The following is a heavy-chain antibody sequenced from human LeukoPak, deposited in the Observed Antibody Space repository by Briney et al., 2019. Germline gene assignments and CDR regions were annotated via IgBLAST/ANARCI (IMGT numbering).Heavy chain of an antibody. CDR2: IHYSGST. J-gene: IGHJ4*02. CDR3: ARNFDY. V-gene: IGHV4-39*07. CDR1: GGSISSSSYY. Sequence: SETLSLTCTVSGGSISSSSYYWGWLRQPPGMGLEWIGTIHYSGSTFYNPSLKSRLTISVDTSKNQFSLKLTSVTTADTAVYYCARNFDYWGQGTLVTVSS.